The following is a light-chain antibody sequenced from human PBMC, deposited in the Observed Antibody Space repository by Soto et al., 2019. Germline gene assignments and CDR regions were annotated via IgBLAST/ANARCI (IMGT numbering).Light chain of an antibody. CDR3: SSYTTTSTYV. Sequence: QSVLTQPASVSGSRGQSITISCTGTNSDVGGYDYVSWYQQHPDKAPKFMIYEVTNRPSGVSHRFSGSKSGNTASLTISGLQAEDEADYYCSSYTTTSTYVFGTGTKVTVL. V-gene: IGLV2-14*01. CDR2: EVT. CDR1: NSDVGGYDY. J-gene: IGLJ1*01.